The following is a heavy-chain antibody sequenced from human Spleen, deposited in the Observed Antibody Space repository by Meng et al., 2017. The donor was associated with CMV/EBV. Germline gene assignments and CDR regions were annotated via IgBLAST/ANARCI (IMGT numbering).Heavy chain of an antibody. CDR2: INHDGSNK. Sequence: GGSLRLSCAASGFTFDDYAMHWVRQAPGKGLVWVSHINHDGSNKNYADSVKGRFTVSRDNAKKTLYLQMNSLRAEDTAVYYCARVHNPPDWGQGTLVTVSS. CDR3: ARVHNPPD. V-gene: IGHV3-74*01. CDR1: GFTFDDYA. D-gene: IGHD2-21*01. J-gene: IGHJ4*02.